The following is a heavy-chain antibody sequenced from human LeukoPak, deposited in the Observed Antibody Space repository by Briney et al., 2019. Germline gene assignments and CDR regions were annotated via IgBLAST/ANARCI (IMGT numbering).Heavy chain of an antibody. CDR2: ISKNSGSI. J-gene: IGHJ4*02. Sequence: GGSLRLSCVASGFTFSDYSMDWVRQAPGAGVGWISYISKNSGSIDYADSVRGRFTVSRDNAKNSLHLQMNSLRVEDTAIYYCARGRNAGGLAYWGQGVLVTVSS. CDR3: ARGRNAGGLAY. CDR1: GFTFSDYS. D-gene: IGHD5-24*01. V-gene: IGHV3-48*04.